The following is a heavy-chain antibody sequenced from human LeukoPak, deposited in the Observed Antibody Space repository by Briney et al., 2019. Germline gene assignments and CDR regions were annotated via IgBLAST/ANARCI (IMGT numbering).Heavy chain of an antibody. V-gene: IGHV3-7*01. J-gene: IGHJ3*01. CDR2: IKQDGSDK. D-gene: IGHD2-15*01. CDR3: ARDQDVVVLLGIIAYDAFDL. Sequence: GGSLRLSCAASGFTFSNYWMTWVRQAPGKGLEWVTNIKQDGSDKYYVDSVKGRFTISRDNAKNSLYLQMNSLRAEDTAVYYCARDQDVVVLLGIIAYDAFDLWGQGTMVTVSS. CDR1: GFTFSNYW.